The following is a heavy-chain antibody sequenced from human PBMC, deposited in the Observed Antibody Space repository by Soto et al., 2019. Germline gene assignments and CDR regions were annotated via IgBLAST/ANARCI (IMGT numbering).Heavy chain of an antibody. V-gene: IGHV4-61*01. CDR2: IYYSGST. J-gene: IGHJ4*02. CDR3: ARARYFDWSTYYFDY. D-gene: IGHD3-9*01. CDR1: GGSVSSGSYY. Sequence: SETLSLTCTVSGGSVSSGSYYWSWIRQPPGKGLEWIGYIYYSGSTNYNPSLKSRVTISADTSKNQFSLKLSSVTAADTAVYYCARARYFDWSTYYFDYWGQGTLVTVSS.